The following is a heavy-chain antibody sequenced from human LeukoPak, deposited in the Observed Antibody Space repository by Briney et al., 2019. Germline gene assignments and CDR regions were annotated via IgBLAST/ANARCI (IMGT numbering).Heavy chain of an antibody. Sequence: GSLILSCAASGFTFSSYSMNWVRQAPGKGLEWVSSISSSSSYIYYADSVKGRFTISRDNAKNSLYLQMNSLRAEDTAVYYCARVLDGYNYDAFDIWGQGTMVTVSS. V-gene: IGHV3-21*01. J-gene: IGHJ3*02. CDR3: ARVLDGYNYDAFDI. D-gene: IGHD5-24*01. CDR1: GFTFSSYS. CDR2: ISSSSSYI.